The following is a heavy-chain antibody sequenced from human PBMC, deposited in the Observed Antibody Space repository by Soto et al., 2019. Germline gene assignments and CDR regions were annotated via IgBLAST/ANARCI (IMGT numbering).Heavy chain of an antibody. CDR3: TSSTVTPDYYYYGMDV. CDR1: GFTFSNAW. V-gene: IGHV3-15*07. D-gene: IGHD4-17*01. J-gene: IGHJ6*02. CDR2: IKSKTDGGTT. Sequence: GGSLRLSCAASGFTFSNAWMNWVRQAPGKGLEWVGRIKSKTDGGTTDYAAPVKGRFTISRDDSKNTLYPQMNSLKTEDTAVYYCTSSTVTPDYYYYGMDVWGQGTTITV.